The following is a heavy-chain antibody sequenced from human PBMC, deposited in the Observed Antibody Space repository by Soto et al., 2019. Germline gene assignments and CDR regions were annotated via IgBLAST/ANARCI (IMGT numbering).Heavy chain of an antibody. CDR2: ISYDGSNK. CDR3: AGDSADYYGSGSYYKYYYYGMDG. D-gene: IGHD3-10*01. Sequence: GGSLRLSCAASGFTFSSYAMHWVRQAPGKGLEWVAVISYDGSNKYYADSVKGRFTIARDNSKNTLYLKMNSLRAEDTAVYYCAGDSADYYGSGSYYKYYYYGMDGWGQGTPVTVSS. V-gene: IGHV3-30*04. J-gene: IGHJ6*02. CDR1: GFTFSSYA.